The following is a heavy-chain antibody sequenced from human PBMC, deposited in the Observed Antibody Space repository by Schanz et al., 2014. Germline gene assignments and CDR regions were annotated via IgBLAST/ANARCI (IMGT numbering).Heavy chain of an antibody. CDR3: ARVHRYDPSGCGYFDY. CDR1: GFTVSSNH. D-gene: IGHD3-22*01. J-gene: IGHJ4*02. CDR2: IYSGIGA. V-gene: IGHV3-66*01. Sequence: VQLVESGGGVVQPGGSLRLSCAASGFTVSSNHMSWVRQAPGKGLEWVSVIYSGIGAYYADSVKDRFTVSRDNSKNTVYLQMNRLRADDTAVYYCARVHRYDPSGCGYFDYWGQGALVTVSS.